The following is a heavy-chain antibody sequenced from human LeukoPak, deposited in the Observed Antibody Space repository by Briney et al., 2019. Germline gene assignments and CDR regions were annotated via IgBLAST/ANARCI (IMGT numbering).Heavy chain of an antibody. V-gene: IGHV3-66*01. D-gene: IGHD6-13*01. CDR3: ARGGVVAAAGTGYYYYYMDV. Sequence: GGSLRLSCAASGFIVSYNYIAWVRQAPGKGLEWVSFIYSGGSTYYTDSVKGRFTISRDNSKNTLYLQMNSLRVEDTAVYYCARGGVVAAAGTGYYYYYMDVWSKGTTVTVSS. J-gene: IGHJ6*03. CDR1: GFIVSYNY. CDR2: IYSGGST.